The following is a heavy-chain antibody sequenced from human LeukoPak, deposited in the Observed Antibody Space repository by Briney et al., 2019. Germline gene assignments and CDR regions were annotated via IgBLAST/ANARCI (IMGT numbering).Heavy chain of an antibody. J-gene: IGHJ4*02. CDR1: GDSISRSTYY. CDR3: ARSSGTGTFSY. CDR2: VYYGRSP. Sequence: SETLSLTCTVSGDSISRSTYYWAWIRQPPGKGLEWIGSVYYGRSPYFNPSLESRATISVDTSKNHFSLKMSSVTAADTAIYYCARSSGTGTFSYWGQGTLVTVSS. V-gene: IGHV4-39*02. D-gene: IGHD6-25*01.